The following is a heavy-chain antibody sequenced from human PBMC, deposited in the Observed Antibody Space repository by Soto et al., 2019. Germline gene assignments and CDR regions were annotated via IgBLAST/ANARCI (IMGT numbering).Heavy chain of an antibody. CDR1: VDSVSSNSAA. V-gene: IGHV6-1*01. D-gene: IGHD2-2*02. Sequence: PSRTLSLTCAISVDSVSSNSAAWNWIRQSPSRGLEWLGRTYYRSKWYNDYAVSVKSRITINPDTSKNQFSLQLNSVTPEDTAVYYCARGYCSSTSCYTARYWFDPWGQGTLVTVSS. J-gene: IGHJ5*02. CDR2: TYYRSKWYN. CDR3: ARGYCSSTSCYTARYWFDP.